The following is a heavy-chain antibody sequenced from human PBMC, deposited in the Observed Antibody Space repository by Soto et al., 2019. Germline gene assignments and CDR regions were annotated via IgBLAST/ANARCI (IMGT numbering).Heavy chain of an antibody. Sequence: QLQLQESGSGLVKPSQTLSLTCAVSGGSISSGGYSWSWIRQPPGKGLEWIGYIYHSGSTYYNPSLQSRVTISVDRSKTQFSPKLSSVTAADTAVYYCARAGGLGAVAADYWGQGTLVTVSS. J-gene: IGHJ4*02. CDR2: IYHSGST. CDR3: ARAGGLGAVAADY. D-gene: IGHD6-19*01. V-gene: IGHV4-30-2*01. CDR1: GGSISSGGYS.